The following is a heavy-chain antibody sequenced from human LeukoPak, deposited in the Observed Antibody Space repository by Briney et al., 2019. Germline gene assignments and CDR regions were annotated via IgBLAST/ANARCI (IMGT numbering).Heavy chain of an antibody. CDR3: ARAGGARYYYAMDV. CDR2: INWNSDSV. CDR1: GFIFDDYG. J-gene: IGHJ6*02. Sequence: PGGSLRLSCAASGFIFDDYGMHWVRHAPGKGLEWVSGINWNSDSVGYAESVKGRVTFSRDNAENTVYLQMNSLRAEDTACYYCARAGGARYYYAMDVWGQGTTVTVSS. V-gene: IGHV3-9*01. D-gene: IGHD3-16*01.